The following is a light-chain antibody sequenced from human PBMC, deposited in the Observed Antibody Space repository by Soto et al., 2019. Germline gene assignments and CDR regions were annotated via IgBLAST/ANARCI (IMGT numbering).Light chain of an antibody. CDR2: GNS. J-gene: IGLJ1*01. Sequence: QSVLTQPPSVSGAPGQRVTISCTGSSSNIGAGYDVHWYQQLPGTAPKLLIYGNSNRPSGIPDRFSGSKSGTSASLAITGLLAEDEADYYCQSYDSSLSGSSVFGTGTKVTVL. CDR3: QSYDSSLSGSSV. V-gene: IGLV1-40*01. CDR1: SSNIGAGYD.